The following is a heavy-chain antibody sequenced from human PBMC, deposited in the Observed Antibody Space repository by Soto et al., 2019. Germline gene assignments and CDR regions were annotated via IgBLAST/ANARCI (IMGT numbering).Heavy chain of an antibody. D-gene: IGHD2-15*01. CDR1: GFNLRFYA. CDR3: ARVGCSCIWHVTQFDN. V-gene: IGHV3-30-3*01. Sequence: GGSLRRSCATSGFNLRFYAMHWVRQTPGKGLNWLAVISFDGNNIYSWVYVQGRLTISIDSSSSMLWLQMNNAKLQDSAIGYWARVGCSCIWHVTQFDNWGHLTLVTV. CDR2: ISFDGNNI. J-gene: IGHJ4*01.